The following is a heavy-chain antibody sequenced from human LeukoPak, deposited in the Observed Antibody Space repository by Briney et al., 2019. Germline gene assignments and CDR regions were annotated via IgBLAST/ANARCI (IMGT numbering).Heavy chain of an antibody. V-gene: IGHV4-4*07. D-gene: IGHD3-3*01. CDR1: GGSISSYY. CDR2: IYTSGST. CDR3: ARGALLGYDFWSGYDY. Sequence: PSETLSLTCTVSGGSISSYYWSWIRQPAGKGLEWIGRIYTSGSTNYNPSLKSRVTMSVDTSKNQFSLKLSSVTAADTAVYYCARGALLGYDFWSGYDYWGQGTLVTVSS. J-gene: IGHJ4*02.